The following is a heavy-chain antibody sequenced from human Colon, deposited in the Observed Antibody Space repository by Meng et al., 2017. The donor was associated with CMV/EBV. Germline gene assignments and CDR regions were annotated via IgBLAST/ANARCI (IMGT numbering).Heavy chain of an antibody. Sequence: CTVSGGSISSSSYYWGWIRQPPGKGLEWIGSIYYSGSTYYNSSLKSRVTISVDTSKNQFSLKLSSVTAADTAVYYCARQGSSGWLDWGQGTLVTVSS. CDR2: IYYSGST. V-gene: IGHV4-39*01. CDR1: GGSISSSSYY. D-gene: IGHD6-19*01. J-gene: IGHJ4*02. CDR3: ARQGSSGWLD.